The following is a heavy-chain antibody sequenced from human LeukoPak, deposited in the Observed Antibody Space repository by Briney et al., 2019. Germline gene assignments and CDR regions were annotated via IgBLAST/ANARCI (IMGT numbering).Heavy chain of an antibody. CDR3: GRGGHYFDP. D-gene: IGHD1-26*01. Sequence: PSETLSLTCVVSGGSISGHYWSWIRQPPGEGLEWIGFISDSGSTTYNPALESRVTILVDTSKNQFSLKLRSVTAADTAVYFSGRGGHYFDPWGQGTLVIVSS. V-gene: IGHV4-59*11. J-gene: IGHJ5*02. CDR1: GGSISGHY. CDR2: ISDSGST.